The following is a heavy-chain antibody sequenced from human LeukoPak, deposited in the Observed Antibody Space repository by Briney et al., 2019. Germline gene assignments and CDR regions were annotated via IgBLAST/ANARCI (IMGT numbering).Heavy chain of an antibody. D-gene: IGHD4-23*01. CDR2: INNDGSST. J-gene: IGHJ3*01. CDR1: GFTFSPYW. V-gene: IGHV3-74*01. Sequence: GGSLRLSCAASGFTFSPYWMHWVRQGPGKGLVWVSRINNDGSSTIYADSVKGRFTISRDNAKNTLDLQVDSLRAEDTAVYYCARGGGNHAFDVWGQGTMVTVSS. CDR3: ARGGGNHAFDV.